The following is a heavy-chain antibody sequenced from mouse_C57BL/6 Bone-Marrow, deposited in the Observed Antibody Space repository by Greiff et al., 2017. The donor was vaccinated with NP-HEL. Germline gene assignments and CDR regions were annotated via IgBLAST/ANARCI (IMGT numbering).Heavy chain of an antibody. CDR2: ISSGRSTI. V-gene: IGHV5-17*01. CDR1: GFTFSDYG. J-gene: IGHJ2*01. D-gene: IGHD2-10*02. Sequence: EVQRVESGGGLVKPGGSLKLSCAASGFTFSDYGMHWFRQAPEKGLEWVAYISSGRSTIYYADTVKGRFTISRDNAKNTLFLQMTSLRSEDTAMYYCARDSLEGVYFDYWGQGTTLTVSS. CDR3: ARDSLEGVYFDY.